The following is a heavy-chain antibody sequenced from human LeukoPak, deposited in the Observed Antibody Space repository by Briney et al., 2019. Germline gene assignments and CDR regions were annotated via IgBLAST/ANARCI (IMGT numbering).Heavy chain of an antibody. V-gene: IGHV3-7*04. CDR2: IKEDGNEK. CDR1: GFTFSVYW. J-gene: IGHJ4*02. CDR3: ARLRGGSYFDY. Sequence: GGPLRLSCAASGFTFSVYWMNWVRQAPGKGLECVANIKEDGNEKYYVDSVKGRFTISRDNAKNSLYLQMNSLRGEDTAVYYCARLRGGSYFDYWGQGTLVTVSS. D-gene: IGHD3-16*01.